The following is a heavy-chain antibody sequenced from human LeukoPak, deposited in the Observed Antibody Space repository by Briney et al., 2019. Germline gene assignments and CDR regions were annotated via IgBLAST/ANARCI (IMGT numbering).Heavy chain of an antibody. V-gene: IGHV3-23*01. CDR2: ISGSGGST. CDR1: GFTFSIYG. CDR3: AKAPYSSGWYFDY. J-gene: IGHJ4*02. Sequence: GGSLRLSCAASGFTFSIYGMSWVRQAPGKGLEWVSAISGSGGSTYYADSVKGRFTISRDNSKNTLYLQMNSLRAEDTAVYYCAKAPYSSGWYFDYWGQGTLVTVSS. D-gene: IGHD6-19*01.